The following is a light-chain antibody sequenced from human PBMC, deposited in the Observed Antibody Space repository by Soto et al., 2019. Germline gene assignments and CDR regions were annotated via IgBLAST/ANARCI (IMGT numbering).Light chain of an antibody. J-gene: IGKJ5*01. CDR2: GAS. CDR3: QHYAGGSPIT. Sequence: VVTQSPGTRSWSPGERATLAGTASQSVSSSYLAWYQQKPGQAPRLLIYGASNRATGIPDRLSGSGSGTDFTLTISRLEPEDFALYYCQHYAGGSPITFGPGTRLEIK. V-gene: IGKV3-20*01. CDR1: QSVSSSY.